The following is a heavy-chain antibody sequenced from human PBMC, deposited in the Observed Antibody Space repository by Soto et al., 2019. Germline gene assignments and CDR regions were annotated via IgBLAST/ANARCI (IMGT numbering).Heavy chain of an antibody. CDR3: AREGSYSAYNFAHGIQLWSFDF. Sequence: PSETLSLTCTVSGGSINTFYWSWVRQPAGKGLELIGRIFSSGSTSFNPSLGSRVAMSVDTSKNHFSLNLSSVTAADMAVYYCAREGSYSAYNFAHGIQLWSFDFWGQGALVTVSS. V-gene: IGHV4-4*07. D-gene: IGHD5-12*01. CDR1: GGSINTFY. CDR2: IFSSGST. J-gene: IGHJ4*02.